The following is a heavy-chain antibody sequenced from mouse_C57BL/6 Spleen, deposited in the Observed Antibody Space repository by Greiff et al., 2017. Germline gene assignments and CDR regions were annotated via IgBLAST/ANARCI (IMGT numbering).Heavy chain of an antibody. D-gene: IGHD1-1*01. CDR3: ARFPSITTVADY. CDR1: GSTFTSYW. Sequence: QVQLQQPGTELVKPGASVRLSCKASGSTFTSYWLPWVRRRPGQGLEWIGNINPSNGGTNNNEKFKSKATLTVDKSSSTAYMQRSSLTSEDSAVYYCARFPSITTVADYWGQGTTLTVSS. CDR2: INPSNGGT. V-gene: IGHV1-53*01. J-gene: IGHJ2*01.